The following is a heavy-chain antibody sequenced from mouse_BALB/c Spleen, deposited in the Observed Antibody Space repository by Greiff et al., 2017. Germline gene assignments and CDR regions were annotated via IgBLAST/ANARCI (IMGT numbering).Heavy chain of an antibody. CDR3: AREWETGSSYWFAY. CDR2: IYPGDGDT. V-gene: IGHV1-80*01. Sequence: LLESGAELVWPGSSVKISCKASGYAFSSYWMNWVKQRPGQGLEWIGQIYPGDGDTKYNGKFTGKATLTADKSSSTAYMQLSSLTSEDSAVYFCAREWETGSSYWFAYWGQGTLVTVSA. D-gene: IGHD1-1*01. J-gene: IGHJ3*01. CDR1: GYAFSSYW.